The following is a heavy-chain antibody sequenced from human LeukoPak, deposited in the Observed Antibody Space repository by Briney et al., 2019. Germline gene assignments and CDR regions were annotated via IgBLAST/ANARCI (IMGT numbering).Heavy chain of an antibody. D-gene: IGHD1-26*01. J-gene: IGHJ3*02. CDR3: AREKGGSYYGDAFDI. V-gene: IGHV3-53*01. CDR2: IYSGGST. Sequence: RGSLRLSCAASGFTVSSNYMSWVRQAPGKGLEWVSVIYSGGSTYYADSVKGRFTISRDNSKNTLYLQMNSLRAEDTAVYYCAREKGGSYYGDAFDIWGQGTMVTVSS. CDR1: GFTVSSNY.